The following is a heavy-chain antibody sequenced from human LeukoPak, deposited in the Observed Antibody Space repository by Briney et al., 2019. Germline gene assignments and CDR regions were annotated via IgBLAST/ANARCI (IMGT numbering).Heavy chain of an antibody. CDR2: ISYDGSNK. D-gene: IGHD1-26*01. V-gene: IGHV3-30*18. CDR1: GFTFSRYG. CDR3: AKAGIVGATTYFDY. Sequence: PGRSLRLSCAASGFTFSRYGMHWVRQAPGQGLAWVAGISYDGSNKYYADPVKGRFTISRDNSKNTLYLQMNSLRAEDTAVYYCAKAGIVGATTYFDYWGQGTLVTVSS. J-gene: IGHJ4*02.